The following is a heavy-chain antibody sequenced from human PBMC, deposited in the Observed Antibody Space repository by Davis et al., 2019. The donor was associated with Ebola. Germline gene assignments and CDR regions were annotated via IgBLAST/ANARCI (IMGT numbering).Heavy chain of an antibody. CDR1: GGTFSSYA. CDR2: ISAYNGNT. Sequence: AASVKVSCKASGGTFSSYAISWVRQAPGQGLEWMGWISAYNGNTNYAQKLQGRVTMTTDTSTSTAYMELRSLRSDDTAVYYCAREDRIAVWFWFDPWGQGTLVTVSS. V-gene: IGHV1-18*01. CDR3: AREDRIAVWFWFDP. J-gene: IGHJ5*02. D-gene: IGHD6-19*01.